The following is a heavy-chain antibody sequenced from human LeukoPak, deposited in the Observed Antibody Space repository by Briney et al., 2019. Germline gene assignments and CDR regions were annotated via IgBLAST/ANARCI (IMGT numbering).Heavy chain of an antibody. CDR1: GFTFSSYA. CDR2: ISGSGGST. CDR3: ARDAYDILTGYQDYYFDY. Sequence: PGGSLRLSCAASGFTFSSYAMSWVRQAPGKGLEWVSAISGSGGSTYYADSVKGRFTISRDNAKNSLYLQINSLRAEDTAVYYCARDAYDILTGYQDYYFDYWGQGTLVTVSS. V-gene: IGHV3-23*01. D-gene: IGHD3-9*01. J-gene: IGHJ4*02.